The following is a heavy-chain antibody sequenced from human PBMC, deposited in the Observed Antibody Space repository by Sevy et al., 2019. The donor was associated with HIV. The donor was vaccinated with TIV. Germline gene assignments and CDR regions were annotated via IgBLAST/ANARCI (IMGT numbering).Heavy chain of an antibody. J-gene: IGHJ6*03. V-gene: IGHV3-43D*04. D-gene: IGHD2-2*01. CDR3: AKAGYCTSTSCFGPYTPGFYMDA. CDR2: ISWDGGSA. Sequence: GGSLRLSCAASGFTFDDYAMNWVRQFPGKGLEWVSLISWDGGSAHYADSVKGRFTMSRDNSKNSLYLQMNSLRPEDTALYYCAKAGYCTSTSCFGPYTPGFYMDAWGNGTTVTVSS. CDR1: GFTFDDYA.